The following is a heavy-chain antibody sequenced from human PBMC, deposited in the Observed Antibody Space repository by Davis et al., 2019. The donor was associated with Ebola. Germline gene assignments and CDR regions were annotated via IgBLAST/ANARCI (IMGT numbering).Heavy chain of an antibody. D-gene: IGHD7-27*01. CDR3: AKDSPTPGD. CDR2: IWYDGSNK. CDR1: GFTFSDSG. V-gene: IGHV3-33*03. J-gene: IGHJ4*02. Sequence: GGSLRLSCAASGFTFSDSGMHWVRQAPGKGLEWVALIWYDGSNKYYADSMKGRFTISRDNSKNPVYLQMNSLRAEDTAVYYCAKDSPTPGDWGQGTLVTVSS.